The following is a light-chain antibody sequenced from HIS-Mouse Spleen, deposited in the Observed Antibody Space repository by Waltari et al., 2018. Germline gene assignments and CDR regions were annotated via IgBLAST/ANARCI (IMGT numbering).Light chain of an antibody. CDR3: QVWDSSTWV. CDR1: NIGRKN. V-gene: IGLV3-9*01. Sequence: SYELTQPLSVSVALGQTGRITGGGNNIGRKNGHWYQQKPGQAPVLVIYRDSNRPSGIPERFSGSNSGNTATLTISRAQAGDEADYYCQVWDSSTWVFGGGTKLTVL. CDR2: RDS. J-gene: IGLJ3*02.